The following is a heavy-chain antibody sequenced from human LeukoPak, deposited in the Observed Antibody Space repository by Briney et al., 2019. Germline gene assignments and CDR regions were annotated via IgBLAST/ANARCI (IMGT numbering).Heavy chain of an antibody. CDR2: INPNSGGT. V-gene: IGHV1-2*02. CDR1: GYTFTDYY. J-gene: IGHJ6*03. CDR3: AREDYSNYYMDV. D-gene: IGHD4-11*01. Sequence: ASVRVSCKASGYTFTDYYMHWVRQAPGQGLEWMGWINPNSGGTNYAQKFQGRVTMTRDTSISTAYMELSRLRSDDTAVYYCAREDYSNYYMDVWGKGTTVTVSS.